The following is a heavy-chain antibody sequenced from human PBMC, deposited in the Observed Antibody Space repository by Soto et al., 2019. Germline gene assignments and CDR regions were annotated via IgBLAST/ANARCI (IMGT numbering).Heavy chain of an antibody. J-gene: IGHJ4*02. Sequence: QVQLQESGPGLVKPSGTLSLTCAVSGGSISSSNWWSWVRQPPGKGLEWIGEIYHSGSTNYNPSLTSRATISVDKSKNQFSLKLSSVTAAETAVYYCAIRTTVTTRLGYWGQGTLVTVSS. D-gene: IGHD4-17*01. V-gene: IGHV4-4*02. CDR3: AIRTTVTTRLGY. CDR1: GGSISSSNW. CDR2: IYHSGST.